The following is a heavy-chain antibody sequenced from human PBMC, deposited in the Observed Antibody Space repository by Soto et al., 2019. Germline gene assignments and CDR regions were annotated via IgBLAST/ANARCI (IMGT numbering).Heavy chain of an antibody. CDR3: ARAPRLTQLSA. CDR2: INGVNGNT. CDR1: GYTFTTSG. D-gene: IGHD1-1*01. V-gene: IGHV1-3*01. Sequence: ASVKVSCKASGYTFTTSGMHWVRQVPGQGLEWVGWINGVNGNTEYSQKFQDRVTITRDSSASTAYMELSGLTSDDTGVFYCARAPRLTQLSAWGQGTQVTVSS. J-gene: IGHJ5*02.